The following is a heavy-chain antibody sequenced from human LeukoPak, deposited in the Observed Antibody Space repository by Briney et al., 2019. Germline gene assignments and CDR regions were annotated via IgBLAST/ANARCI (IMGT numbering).Heavy chain of an antibody. CDR3: ARDQYDFWMFGAFDI. Sequence: GASVKVSCKASGYTFTSYAMHWVRQAPGQRLEWMGWINAGNGNTKYSQKFQGRVTITRDTSASTAYMELSSLRSEDTAVYYCARDQYDFWMFGAFDIWGQATMVTVSS. CDR1: GYTFTSYA. V-gene: IGHV1-3*01. CDR2: INAGNGNT. D-gene: IGHD3-3*01. J-gene: IGHJ3*02.